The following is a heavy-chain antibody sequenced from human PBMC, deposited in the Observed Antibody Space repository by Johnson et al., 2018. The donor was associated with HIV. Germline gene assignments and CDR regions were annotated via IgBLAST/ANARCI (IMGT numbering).Heavy chain of an antibody. CDR1: GFSFIDYA. J-gene: IGHJ3*01. V-gene: IGHV3-23*04. CDR3: VREVQYGGRIAFDL. D-gene: IGHD3-16*01. CDR2: ISGGEDDT. Sequence: VQLVESGGGLVRPGGSLRLSCVASGFSFIDYAMIWVRQAPGKGLEWVSFISGGEDDTYYADSVKGGFTISRDNARKSLFLEMNRLRGEDTALYYCVREVQYGGRIAFDLWGQGTMVTVSS.